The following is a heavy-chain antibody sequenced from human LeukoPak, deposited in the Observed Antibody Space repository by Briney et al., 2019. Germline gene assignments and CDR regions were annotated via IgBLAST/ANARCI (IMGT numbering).Heavy chain of an antibody. CDR2: ISYDGSNK. D-gene: IGHD2-21*02. J-gene: IGHJ4*02. V-gene: IGHV3-30-3*02. Sequence: GGSLRLSCAASGFTFSSYAMHWVRQAPGKGLEWVAVISYDGSNKYYADSVKGRFTISRDNSKNTLYLQMNSLRAEDTAVYYCAKSFDSIVVVTELDYWGQGTLVTVSS. CDR3: AKSFDSIVVVTELDY. CDR1: GFTFSSYA.